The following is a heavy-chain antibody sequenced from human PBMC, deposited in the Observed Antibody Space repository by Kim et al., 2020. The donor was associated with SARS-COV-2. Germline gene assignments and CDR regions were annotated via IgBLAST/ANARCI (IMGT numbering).Heavy chain of an antibody. CDR2: ISWNSGSI. Sequence: GGSLRLSCAASGFTFDDYAMHWVRQAPGKGLEWVSGISWNSGSIGYADSVKGRFTISRDNAKNSLYLQMNSLRAEDTALYYCAKGYGSAGFGGFDYWGQGTLVTVSS. D-gene: IGHD3-10*01. CDR3: AKGYGSAGFGGFDY. J-gene: IGHJ4*02. V-gene: IGHV3-9*01. CDR1: GFTFDDYA.